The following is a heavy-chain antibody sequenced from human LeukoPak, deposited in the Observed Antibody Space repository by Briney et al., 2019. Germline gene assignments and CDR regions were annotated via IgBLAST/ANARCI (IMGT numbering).Heavy chain of an antibody. V-gene: IGHV3-23*01. J-gene: IGHJ4*02. D-gene: IGHD6-13*01. CDR2: ISGSGGNT. CDR3: AKAANPLVSANYFDY. CDR1: GFFFPNCA. Sequence: GGSLRLSCAASGFFFPNCAMSWVRQAPGKGLEWVAGISGSGGNTFYADSVTARFTISRDISDKTLYLAMNTLRAEDTAIYYCAKAANPLVSANYFDYWGQGILVTVSS.